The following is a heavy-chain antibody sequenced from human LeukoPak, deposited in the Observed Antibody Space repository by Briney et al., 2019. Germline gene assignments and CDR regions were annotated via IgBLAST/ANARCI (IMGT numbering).Heavy chain of an antibody. CDR3: ASLYGSGSYYKGDAFDI. CDR2: ISGSGGST. Sequence: GGSLRLSCAASGFTFSSYAMSWVRQAPGEGLEWVSAISGSGGSTYYADSVKGRFTISRDNSKNTLYLQMYSLRAEDTVVYYGASLYGSGSYYKGDAFDIWGQGTMVTVSS. CDR1: GFTFSSYA. V-gene: IGHV3-23*01. D-gene: IGHD3-10*01. J-gene: IGHJ3*02.